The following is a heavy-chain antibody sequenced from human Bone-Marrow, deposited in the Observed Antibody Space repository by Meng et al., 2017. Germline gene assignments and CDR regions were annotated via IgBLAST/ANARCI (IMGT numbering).Heavy chain of an antibody. V-gene: IGHV3-23*01. Sequence: GGSLRLSCAASGFIFSNYAMTWVRLAPGRGLEWVSGISGSGASTYDADSVKGRFTISRDNSKNTLYLQMNSLRDEDTAVYYCVRGEYHYESSGYYSQWGQGTLVTVSS. CDR3: VRGEYHYESSGYYSQ. CDR1: GFIFSNYA. D-gene: IGHD3-22*01. J-gene: IGHJ4*02. CDR2: ISGSGAST.